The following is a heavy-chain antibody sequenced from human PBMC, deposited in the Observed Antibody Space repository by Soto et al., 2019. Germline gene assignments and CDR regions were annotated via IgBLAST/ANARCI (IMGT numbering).Heavy chain of an antibody. CDR3: ARGGGYTSDF. CDR2: IYHSGST. J-gene: IGHJ4*02. CDR1: GGSISSGGYS. Sequence: SETLSLTCAVSGGSISSGGYSWSWIRQPPGKGLEWIGYIYHSGSTYYNPSLKSRVTISVDRSKNQFSLKLSSVTAADTAVYYCARGGGYTSDFCGQGILVTVSS. D-gene: IGHD3-16*01. V-gene: IGHV4-30-2*01.